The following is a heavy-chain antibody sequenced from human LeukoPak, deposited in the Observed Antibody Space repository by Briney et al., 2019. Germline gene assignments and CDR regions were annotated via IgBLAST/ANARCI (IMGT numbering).Heavy chain of an antibody. D-gene: IGHD4-11*01. CDR3: ARHFDYSMGFDP. J-gene: IGHJ5*02. Sequence: PSETLSLTCTVSGGSISSYYWSWIRQPPGKGLEWIGYIYTSGSTNYNPSLKSRVTISVDTSKNQFSLKLSSVTAADTAVYYCARHFDYSMGFDPWGQGTLVTVSS. V-gene: IGHV4-4*09. CDR1: GGSISSYY. CDR2: IYTSGST.